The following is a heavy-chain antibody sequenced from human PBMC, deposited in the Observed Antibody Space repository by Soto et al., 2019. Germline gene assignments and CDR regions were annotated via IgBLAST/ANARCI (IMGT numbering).Heavy chain of an antibody. V-gene: IGHV1-18*01. J-gene: IGHJ6*02. CDR1: RYIFTNYG. CDR3: ARALTGYGMDV. Sequence: ASVKVSCKAVRYIFTNYGVSWVRQAPGQGLEWMGWITTYNGNTEYAQKFQGRVTMTTDASTSTAYMELGSLRSDDTAIYYCARALTGYGMDVWGQGITVTVSS. CDR2: ITTYNGNT.